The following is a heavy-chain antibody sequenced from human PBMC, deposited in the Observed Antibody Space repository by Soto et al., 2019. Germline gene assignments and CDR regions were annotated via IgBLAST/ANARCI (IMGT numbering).Heavy chain of an antibody. CDR1: GGSFSGYY. CDR3: ARGLSSSTSTVTTWPFDY. Sequence: SETLSLTCAVYGGSFSGYYWSWIRQPPGKGLEWIGEINHSGSTNYNPSLKSRVTISVDTSKNQFSLKLSSVTAADTAVYYCARGLSSSTSTVTTWPFDYWGQGTLVTVSS. D-gene: IGHD4-17*01. V-gene: IGHV4-34*01. J-gene: IGHJ4*02. CDR2: INHSGST.